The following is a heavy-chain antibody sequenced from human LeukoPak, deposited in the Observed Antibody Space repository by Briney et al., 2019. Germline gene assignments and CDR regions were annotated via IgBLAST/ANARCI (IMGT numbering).Heavy chain of an antibody. D-gene: IGHD6-19*01. CDR2: ISWNSGSI. V-gene: IGHV3-9*01. CDR1: GFTFDDYA. CDR3: ASGYSSGWSLDAFDI. J-gene: IGHJ3*02. Sequence: PGGSLRLSCAASGFTFDDYAMHWVRQAPGKGLEWVSGISWNSGSIGYADSVKGRFTISRDNAKNSLYLQMNSLRAEDTAVYYCASGYSSGWSLDAFDIWGQGTMVTVSS.